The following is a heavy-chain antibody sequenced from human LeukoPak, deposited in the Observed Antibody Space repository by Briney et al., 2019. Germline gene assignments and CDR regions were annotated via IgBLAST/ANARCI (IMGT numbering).Heavy chain of an antibody. CDR1: GYTLTELS. J-gene: IGHJ5*02. Sequence: GASVKVSCKVSGYTLTELSMHWVRQAPGKGLEWMGGFDPEDGETIYAQKFQGRVTITADKSTSTAYMELSSLRSEDTAVYYCARGGLVVAFDFDNWFDPWGQGTLVTVSS. V-gene: IGHV1-24*01. D-gene: IGHD2-15*01. CDR3: ARGGLVVAFDFDNWFDP. CDR2: FDPEDGET.